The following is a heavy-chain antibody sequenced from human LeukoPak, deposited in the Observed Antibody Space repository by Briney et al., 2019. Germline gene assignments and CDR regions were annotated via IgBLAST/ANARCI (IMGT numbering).Heavy chain of an antibody. CDR3: ASDPPDYSAASDD. CDR2: ISSSGSTI. J-gene: IGHJ4*02. D-gene: IGHD4-11*01. V-gene: IGHV3-11*01. CDR1: GFTFSDYY. Sequence: GGSLRLSCAASGFTFSDYYMSWIRQAPGKGLEWVSYISSSGSTIYYADSVKGRFTISRDNAKNSLYLQMNSLRAEDTAVYYCASDPPDYSAASDDWGQGTLVTVSS.